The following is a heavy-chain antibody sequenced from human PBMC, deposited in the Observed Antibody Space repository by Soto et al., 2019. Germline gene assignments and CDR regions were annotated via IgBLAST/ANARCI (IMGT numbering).Heavy chain of an antibody. CDR3: AREGYNWNYRGDY. CDR2: ISSSSSYI. J-gene: IGHJ4*02. CDR1: GFTFSSYS. V-gene: IGHV3-21*01. Sequence: EVQLVECGGGLVKPGRSLRLSCAASGFTFSSYSMNWVRQAPGKGLEWVSSISSSSSYIYYADSVKGRFTISRDNAKNSLYLQMNSLRAEDTAVYYCAREGYNWNYRGDYWGQGTLVTVSS. D-gene: IGHD1-7*01.